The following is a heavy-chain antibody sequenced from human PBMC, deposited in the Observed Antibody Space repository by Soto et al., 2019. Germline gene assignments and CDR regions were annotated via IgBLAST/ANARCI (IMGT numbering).Heavy chain of an antibody. CDR1: GYTFTSYD. CDR2: MNPNSGNI. CDR3: ARERANRLDP. V-gene: IGHV1-8*01. Sequence: QVQLVQSGAEVKKPGASVKVSCKASGYTFTSYDINWVRQDTGQGLEWMGWMNPNSGNIGYAQKFQGRVTMTRNTSISTAYMELSSLRYEDTAVYYCARERANRLDPWGQGTLVTVSS. J-gene: IGHJ5*02.